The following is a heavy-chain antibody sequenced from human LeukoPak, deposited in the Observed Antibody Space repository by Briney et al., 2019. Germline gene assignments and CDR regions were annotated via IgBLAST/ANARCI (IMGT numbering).Heavy chain of an antibody. CDR1: GFTFTNYE. CDR2: ISSSGSSV. J-gene: IGHJ4*02. CDR3: AKDWEWFGEFSN. Sequence: GSLRLSCAASGFTFTNYEMNWVRQAPGKGLEWVSYISSSGSSVYYADSVKGRFTISRDNAKNSVYLQMNSLRAEDTAVYYCAKDWEWFGEFSNWGQGTLVTVSS. V-gene: IGHV3-48*03. D-gene: IGHD3-10*01.